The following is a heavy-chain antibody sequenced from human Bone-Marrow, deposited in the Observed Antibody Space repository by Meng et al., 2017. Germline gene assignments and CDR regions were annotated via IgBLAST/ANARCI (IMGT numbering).Heavy chain of an antibody. V-gene: IGHV4-31*03. D-gene: IGHD6-13*01. J-gene: IGHJ1*01. Sequence: QGQLQASGPGLVQPSQTLSLTCTVSGGSLSSGGYDWSWIRQHPGKGLEWIGYIYYSGSTYYNPSLKSRVTISVDTSKNQFSLKLSSVTAADTAVYYCARGPLSAAGTMGYFQHWGQGTLVTVSS. CDR1: GGSLSSGGYD. CDR2: IYYSGST. CDR3: ARGPLSAAGTMGYFQH.